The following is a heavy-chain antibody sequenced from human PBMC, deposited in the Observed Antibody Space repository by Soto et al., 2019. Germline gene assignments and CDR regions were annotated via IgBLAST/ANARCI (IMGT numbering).Heavy chain of an antibody. V-gene: IGHV1-69*02. Sequence: QVQLVQSGAEVKKPGSSVKVSCKASGVTFSSYTISWVRQAPGQGLEWVGRIIPILGIANYAQKFQGRVTITTDKSTSTAYMELSSLRSEDTAVYYCAYAPESYSISWSEYCFGYWGQGTLVTVSS. CDR3: AYAPESYSISWSEYCFGY. CDR2: IIPILGIA. J-gene: IGHJ4*02. CDR1: GVTFSSYT. D-gene: IGHD6-13*01.